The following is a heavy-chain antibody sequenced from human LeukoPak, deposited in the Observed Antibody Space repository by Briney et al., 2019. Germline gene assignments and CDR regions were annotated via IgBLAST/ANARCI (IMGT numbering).Heavy chain of an antibody. Sequence: ASVKVSCKASGHTFTNYYMHWVRQAPGQGLEWMGWINPNSGGTNYAQKFQGRVTMTRDTSISTAYMELSRLRSDDTAVYYCARDLIWFGELRNFDYWGQGTLVTVSS. V-gene: IGHV1-2*02. CDR3: ARDLIWFGELRNFDY. CDR2: INPNSGGT. J-gene: IGHJ4*02. D-gene: IGHD3-10*01. CDR1: GHTFTNYY.